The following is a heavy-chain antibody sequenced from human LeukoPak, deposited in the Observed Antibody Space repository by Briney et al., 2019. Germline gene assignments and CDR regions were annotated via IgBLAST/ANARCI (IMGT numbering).Heavy chain of an antibody. CDR2: ISGDGGST. D-gene: IGHD6-19*01. V-gene: IGHV3-43*02. CDR3: AKDIAGSGWLTVDYYMDV. CDR1: GFTFDDYA. Sequence: PGGSLRLSCAASGFTFDDYAMHWVRQAPGKGLEWVSLISGDGGSTYYADSVKGRFTISRDNSKNSLYLQMNSLRTEDTALYYCAKDIAGSGWLTVDYYMDVWGKGTTVTVSS. J-gene: IGHJ6*03.